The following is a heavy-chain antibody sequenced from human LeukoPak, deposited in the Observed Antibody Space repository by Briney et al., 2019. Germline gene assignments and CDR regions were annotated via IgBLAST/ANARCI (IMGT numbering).Heavy chain of an antibody. D-gene: IGHD4-23*01. CDR1: GDTFTNDG. J-gene: IGHJ1*01. CDR3: ARDKAVTTEVTQHFQH. Sequence: AAVRVSCMASGDTFTNDGSSWVRQAPGQGLESMGWIIAYNGYTDYAQKFQFRVTMTTDTSTSTAYMELRSLRSDDTAVYYCARDKAVTTEVTQHFQHWGQGTLVTVSS. CDR2: IIAYNGYT. V-gene: IGHV1-18*01.